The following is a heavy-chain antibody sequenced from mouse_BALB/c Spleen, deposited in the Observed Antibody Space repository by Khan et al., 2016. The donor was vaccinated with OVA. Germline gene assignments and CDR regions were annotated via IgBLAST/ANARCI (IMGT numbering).Heavy chain of an antibody. CDR3: ARRSV. CDR2: IHYSGST. J-gene: IGHJ1*01. Sequence: EVQLQESGPGLVKPSQSLTLTCTVTGYSITSDYAWNWIRQFPGSKLEWMGYIHYSGSTSYNPSLKSRISITRDTSKNQFFLQLKSVTTEDTATXYCARRSVWGAGTTVTVSS. CDR1: GYSITSDYA. V-gene: IGHV3-2*02.